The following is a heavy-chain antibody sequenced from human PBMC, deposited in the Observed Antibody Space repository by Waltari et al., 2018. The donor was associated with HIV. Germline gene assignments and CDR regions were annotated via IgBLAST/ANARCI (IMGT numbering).Heavy chain of an antibody. J-gene: IGHJ3*02. CDR2: IYTSGST. V-gene: IGHV4-61*02. CDR1: GGSLSSGSYD. D-gene: IGHD2-21*02. CDR3: ARMVTAKDAFDI. Sequence: QVQLQESGPGRVKPSQTLSLTCPVSGGSLSSGSYDWSWIRQPAGKGLEWIGRIYTSGSTNYNPSLKSRVTISVDTSKNQFSLKLSSVTAADTAVYYCARMVTAKDAFDIWGQGTMVTVSS.